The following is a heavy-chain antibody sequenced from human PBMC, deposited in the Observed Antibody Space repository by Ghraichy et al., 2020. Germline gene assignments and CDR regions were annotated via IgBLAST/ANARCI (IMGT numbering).Heavy chain of an antibody. J-gene: IGHJ6*02. V-gene: IGHV3-53*04. Sequence: LSLTCAVSGFTVSNNYMTWVRQAPGKGLEWVSIIYNVGTTYYADSVKGRFTISRHNSKNTVDLQMSSLTPEDTAVYYCTRASIGMDYYGHYYGMDVWGQGTTVIV. CDR3: TRASIGMDYYGHYYGMDV. D-gene: IGHD1-26*01. CDR1: GFTVSNNY. CDR2: IYNVGTT.